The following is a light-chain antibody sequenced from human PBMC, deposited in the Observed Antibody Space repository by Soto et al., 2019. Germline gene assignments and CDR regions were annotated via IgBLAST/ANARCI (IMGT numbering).Light chain of an antibody. J-gene: IGKJ1*01. CDR3: IQFSHFPRT. CDR1: QSLVYSDGNTY. Sequence: VLTQTPLSSPVTLGQPASISCRSSQSLVYSDGNTYLSWLQQRPGQPPRLLIYQVSNRFSGVPDRFSGSGAGTDFTLKISRVEAEDVGVCSCIQFSHFPRTVGQGTKVEIK. V-gene: IGKV2-24*01. CDR2: QVS.